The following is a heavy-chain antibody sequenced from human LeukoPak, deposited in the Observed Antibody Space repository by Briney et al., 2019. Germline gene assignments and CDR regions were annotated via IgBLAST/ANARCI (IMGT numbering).Heavy chain of an antibody. Sequence: GGSLRLSCAASGFPFSESWMTWVRQVPGQGLEWVAHINHEGGGIQYVDSVKGRFTISRDNAKGSVYLQMNSLRAEDTAIYHCATYINWVAGDVWGQGTTVIVSS. J-gene: IGHJ6*02. V-gene: IGHV3-7*01. CDR2: INHEGGGI. CDR3: ATYINWVAGDV. D-gene: IGHD1-1*01. CDR1: GFPFSESW.